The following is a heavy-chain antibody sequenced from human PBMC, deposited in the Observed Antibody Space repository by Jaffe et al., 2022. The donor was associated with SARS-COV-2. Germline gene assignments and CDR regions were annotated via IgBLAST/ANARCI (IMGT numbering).Heavy chain of an antibody. Sequence: EVQLLESGGGLVQPGGSLRLSCAASGFTFSSYAMSWVRQAPGKGLEWVSAISGSGGSTYYADSVKGRFTISRDNSKNTLYLQMNSLRAEDTAVYYCAKSGYRYYYDSSGYHLFDYWGQGTLVTVSS. CDR3: AKSGYRYYYDSSGYHLFDY. V-gene: IGHV3-23*01. CDR1: GFTFSSYA. D-gene: IGHD3-22*01. J-gene: IGHJ4*02. CDR2: ISGSGGST.